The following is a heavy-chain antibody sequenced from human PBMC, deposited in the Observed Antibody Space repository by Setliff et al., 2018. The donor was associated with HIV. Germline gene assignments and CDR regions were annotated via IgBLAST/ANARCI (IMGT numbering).Heavy chain of an antibody. CDR1: GYSISSGYY. J-gene: IGHJ3*01. Sequence: PSETLSLTCTVSGYSISSGYYWGWIRQPPGKGLEWIGSIYHSGSTYYNPSLKSRVTISVDTSKNQFSLKLSSVTAADTATYYCARDTGVNVAPDGRGYHTFDFWGRGTMVTVSS. CDR2: IYHSGST. D-gene: IGHD2-8*02. V-gene: IGHV4-38-2*02. CDR3: ARDTGVNVAPDGRGYHTFDF.